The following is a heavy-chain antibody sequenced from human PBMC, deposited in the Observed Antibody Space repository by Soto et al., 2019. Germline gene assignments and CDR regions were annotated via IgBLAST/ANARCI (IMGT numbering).Heavy chain of an antibody. J-gene: IGHJ4*01. CDR1: CDSITSGCC. D-gene: IGHD6-19*01. CDR3: ARVHVMVVAGSTFDY. V-gene: IGHV4-38-2*02. Sequence: ETLSLTCTVACDSITSGCCWAWIRQPPGKGPEWIASIDHGGTTFYNPSLKSRITISVDTSNNQFSLKLTSVTAADTAVYYCARVHVMVVAGSTFDYWGHGTLVTVSS. CDR2: IDHGGTT.